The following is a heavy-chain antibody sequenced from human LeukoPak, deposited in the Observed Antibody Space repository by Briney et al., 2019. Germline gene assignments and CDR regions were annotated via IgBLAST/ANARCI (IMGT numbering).Heavy chain of an antibody. CDR2: INPNSGGT. Sequence: ASVKVSCTASGYTFTGYYMHWVRQAPGQGLEWMGWINPNSGGTNYAQKFQGRVTMTRDTSISTAYMELSRLRSDDTAVYYCAREGDGYYYGMDVWGQGTTVTVSS. D-gene: IGHD2-21*01. J-gene: IGHJ6*02. CDR3: AREGDGYYYGMDV. V-gene: IGHV1-2*02. CDR1: GYTFTGYY.